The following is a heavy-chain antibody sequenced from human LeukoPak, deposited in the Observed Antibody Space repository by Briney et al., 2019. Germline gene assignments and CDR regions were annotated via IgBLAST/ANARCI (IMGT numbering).Heavy chain of an antibody. J-gene: IGHJ3*02. Sequence: SETLSLTCTVSGGSISSYYWSWIRQPAGKGLEWIGRIYTSGSTNYNPSLKSRVTMSVDTSKNQFSLKLSSVTAADTAVYYCASVIYGSGYENDAFDIWGQGTMVTVSS. V-gene: IGHV4-4*07. CDR3: ASVIYGSGYENDAFDI. CDR2: IYTSGST. CDR1: GGSISSYY. D-gene: IGHD3-22*01.